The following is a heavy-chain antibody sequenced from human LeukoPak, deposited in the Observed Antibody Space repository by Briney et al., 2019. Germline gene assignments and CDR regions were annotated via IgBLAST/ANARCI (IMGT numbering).Heavy chain of an antibody. Sequence: SETLSLTCAVYGGSFSCYYWSWIRQPPGKGLEWIGEINHSGSTNYNPSLKSRVTISVDTSKNQFSLKLSSVTAADTAVYYCAGAVTMIVVDYFDYWGQGTLVTVSS. CDR1: GGSFSCYY. D-gene: IGHD3-22*01. J-gene: IGHJ4*02. CDR2: INHSGST. V-gene: IGHV4-34*01. CDR3: AGAVTMIVVDYFDY.